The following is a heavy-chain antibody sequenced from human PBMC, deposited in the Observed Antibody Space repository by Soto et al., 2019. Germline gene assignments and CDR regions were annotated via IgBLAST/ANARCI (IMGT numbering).Heavy chain of an antibody. Sequence: QVQLVESGGGVVQPGRSLRLSCAASGFTFSSYGMHWVRQAPGKGLEWVAVIWYDGSNKYYADSVKGRFTISRDNSKNTLYLQMNSLRAEDTAVYYCARAAGSSSWYYFDYWGQGTLVTVSS. CDR2: IWYDGSNK. CDR3: ARAAGSSSWYYFDY. CDR1: GFTFSSYG. J-gene: IGHJ4*02. V-gene: IGHV3-33*01. D-gene: IGHD6-13*01.